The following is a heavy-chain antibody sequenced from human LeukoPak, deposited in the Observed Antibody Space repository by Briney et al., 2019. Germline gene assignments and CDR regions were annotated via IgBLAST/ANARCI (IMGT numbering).Heavy chain of an antibody. V-gene: IGHV3-21*01. CDR2: ISSSSSYI. CDR1: GFTFSSYS. Sequence: GGSLRLSCAASGFTFSSYSMNWVRQAPGKGLEWVSSISSSSSYIYYADSVKGRFTISRDNAKNSLYLQMNSLRAEDTAVYYCARERRVYYDFWSGYYTGIDYYSGRDVGGKGPTVTVSS. CDR3: ARERRVYYDFWSGYYTGIDYYSGRDV. J-gene: IGHJ6*04. D-gene: IGHD3-3*01.